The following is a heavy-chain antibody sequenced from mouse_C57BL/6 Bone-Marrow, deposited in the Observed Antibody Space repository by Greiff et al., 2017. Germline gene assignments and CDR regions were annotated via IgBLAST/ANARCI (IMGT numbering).Heavy chain of an antibody. V-gene: IGHV2-5*01. CDR3: AKKGSSGYFDV. CDR1: GFSLTSYG. CDR2: IWRGGST. J-gene: IGHJ1*03. Sequence: QVQLKESGPGLVQPSQSLSITCTVSGFSLTSYGVHWVRQSPGKGLEWLGVIWRGGSTDYNAAFMSRLSITKDNSKSQVFVKMNSLQADDTAIYYYAKKGSSGYFDVWGTGTTSTVSS. D-gene: IGHD1-1*01.